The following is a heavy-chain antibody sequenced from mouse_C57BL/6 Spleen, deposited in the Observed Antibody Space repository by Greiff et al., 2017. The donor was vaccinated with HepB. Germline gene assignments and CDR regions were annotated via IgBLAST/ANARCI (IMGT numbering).Heavy chain of an antibody. J-gene: IGHJ4*01. CDR1: GFTLSDYG. V-gene: IGHV5-17*01. CDR2: ISSGSSTI. CDR3: ASPYDSGDY. Sequence: EVNVVESGGGLVKPGGSLKLSCAASGFTLSDYGMHWVRQAPEKGLEWVAYISSGSSTIYYADTVKGRFTISRDNAKNTLFLQMTSLRSEDTAMYYCASPYDSGDYWGQGTSVTVSS. D-gene: IGHD2-4*01.